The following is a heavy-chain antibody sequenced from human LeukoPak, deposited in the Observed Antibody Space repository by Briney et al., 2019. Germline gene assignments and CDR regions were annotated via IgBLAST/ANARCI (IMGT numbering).Heavy chain of an antibody. CDR3: TRHRSGSSSTNWFDP. V-gene: IGHV3-73*01. Sequence: QPGGSLRLSCAASGFTFSGSAMHWVRQASGKGLEWVGRIRSKANSYATAYAASVKGRCTISRDDSKNTAYLQMNSLKTEDTAVYYCTRHRSGSSSTNWFDPWGQGTLVTVSS. D-gene: IGHD1-26*01. CDR1: GFTFSGSA. J-gene: IGHJ5*02. CDR2: IRSKANSYAT.